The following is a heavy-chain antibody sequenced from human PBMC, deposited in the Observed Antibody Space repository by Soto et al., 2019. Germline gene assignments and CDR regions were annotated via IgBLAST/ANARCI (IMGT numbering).Heavy chain of an antibody. J-gene: IGHJ3*02. Sequence: PGGSLRLSCAASGFTFSSYAMSWVRQAPGKGLEWVSAISGSGGSTYYADSVKGRFTISRDNSENTLYLQMNSLRAEDTAVYYCAKDGGYYDFWSGHDAFDIWGQGTMVTVSS. CDR2: ISGSGGST. D-gene: IGHD3-3*01. V-gene: IGHV3-23*01. CDR1: GFTFSSYA. CDR3: AKDGGYYDFWSGHDAFDI.